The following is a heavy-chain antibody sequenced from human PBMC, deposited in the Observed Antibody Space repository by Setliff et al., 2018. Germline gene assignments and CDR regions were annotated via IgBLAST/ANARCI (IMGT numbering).Heavy chain of an antibody. CDR1: GFTFNNYA. Sequence: GGSLRLSCAASGFTFNNYAMSWVRQAPGKRLEWVSVVYRGGSTTFYADSVKGRFTISRDNAKNSLYLQMNSLRAEDTALYYCARAADSDCPPRSYMDVWGKGTTVTVSS. V-gene: IGHV3-23*03. CDR3: ARAADSDCPPRSYMDV. CDR2: VYRGGSTT. J-gene: IGHJ6*03. D-gene: IGHD2-21*01.